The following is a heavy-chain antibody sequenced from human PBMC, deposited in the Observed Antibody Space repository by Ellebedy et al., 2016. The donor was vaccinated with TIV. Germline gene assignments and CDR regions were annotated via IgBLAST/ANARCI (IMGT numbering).Heavy chain of an antibody. J-gene: IGHJ6*01. CDR2: IYWDDDK. CDR1: GFSLSTSGVG. V-gene: IGHV2-5*02. Sequence: SGPTLVKPTQTLTLTCTFSGFSLSTSGVGVGWIRQPPGKALEWLALIYWDDDKRYSPSLKSRLTITKDTSKNQVVLTMTNMDPVDTATHYCAHTITIVRGVITYHYYGMDVWGQGTTVTVSS. CDR3: AHTITIVRGVITYHYYGMDV. D-gene: IGHD3-10*01.